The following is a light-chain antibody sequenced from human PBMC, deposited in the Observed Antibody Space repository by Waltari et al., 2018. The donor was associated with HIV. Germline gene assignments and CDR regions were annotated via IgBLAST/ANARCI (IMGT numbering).Light chain of an antibody. J-gene: IGKJ5*01. CDR2: LGS. CDR1: QSLLNSTGFNY. CDR3: MQALQTPLIT. V-gene: IGKV2-28*01. Sequence: DIVMTQSPLSLPVTPEEPASISCRSSQSLLNSTGFNYLDWYLQKPGQSPRLLIYLGSDRAPGVPDRFSGSGSGTDFTLKISRVEAEDVGVYYCMQALQTPLITFGQGTRLEIK.